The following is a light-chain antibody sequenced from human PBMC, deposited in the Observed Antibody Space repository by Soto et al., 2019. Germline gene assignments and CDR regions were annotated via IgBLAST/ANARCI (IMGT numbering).Light chain of an antibody. CDR3: LQHSTYPLT. J-gene: IGKJ1*01. CDR1: QGIRND. Sequence: DIQMTQFPSSLSASVGDRVIITCRASQGIRNDLGWYQQKPGKAPKRLIYAASSLQSGVPSRFTGSGSGTEFTLAISSLQPEDSATFYCLQHSTYPLTFGQGTKVEIK. CDR2: AAS. V-gene: IGKV1-17*01.